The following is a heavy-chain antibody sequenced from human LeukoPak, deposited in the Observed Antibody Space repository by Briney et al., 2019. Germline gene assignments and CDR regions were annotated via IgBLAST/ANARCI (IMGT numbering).Heavy chain of an antibody. Sequence: PSETLSLTCTVSGYSISSGYYWGWIRQPPGKGLEWIGSIYHSGSTYYNPSLKSRVTISVDTSKNQFSLKLSSVTAADTAVYYCARDPGFGTVYGGLGSWFDPWGQGTLVTVSS. J-gene: IGHJ5*02. CDR1: GYSISSGYY. CDR2: IYHSGST. CDR3: ARDPGFGTVYGGLGSWFDP. V-gene: IGHV4-38-2*02. D-gene: IGHD4-23*01.